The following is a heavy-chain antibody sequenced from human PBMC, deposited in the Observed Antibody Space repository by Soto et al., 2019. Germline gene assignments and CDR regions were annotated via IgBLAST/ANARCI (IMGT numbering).Heavy chain of an antibody. CDR3: ARRGAPWYFDI. CDR2: IYPGYSDT. J-gene: IGHJ2*01. V-gene: IGHV5-51*01. CDR1: GYRFTSYW. D-gene: IGHD3-16*01. Sequence: PGESLKISCKGSGYRFTSYWIGWVRQMPGNGLEWMGIIYPGYSDTRYSPSFKGQVTFSADASFSTAYLQWSSLKASDTAMYYCARRGAPWYFDIWGRGTLVTVSS.